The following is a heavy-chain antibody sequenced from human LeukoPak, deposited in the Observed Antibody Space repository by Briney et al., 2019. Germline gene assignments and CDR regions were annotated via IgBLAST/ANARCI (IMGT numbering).Heavy chain of an antibody. Sequence: GGSLRLSCTASGFTMSGIHMNWVRQAPGKGLDWVSGLYAGGSTYYADSVKGRFTISRDNSKNTLYLQMNSLRAEDAAVYYCARGSEVPAAPAEVGATARPLDYWGQGTLVTVSS. CDR1: GFTMSGIH. V-gene: IGHV3-53*01. J-gene: IGHJ4*02. CDR3: ARGSEVPAAPAEVGATARPLDY. CDR2: LYAGGST. D-gene: IGHD1-26*01.